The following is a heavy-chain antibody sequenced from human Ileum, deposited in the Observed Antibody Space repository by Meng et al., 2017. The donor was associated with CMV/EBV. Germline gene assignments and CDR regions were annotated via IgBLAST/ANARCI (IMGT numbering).Heavy chain of an antibody. CDR2: ILYTGTT. D-gene: IGHD6-19*01. V-gene: IGHV4-59*01. Sequence: SETLSLTCTVSGGSINTYYWSWFRQPPGKELEWIGHILYTGTTTYNPSLQSRVTISVDTSKNQYSLNLNSVTAADTAVYYCARHYVGWSYYVDHWGPGTLVNGAS. CDR3: ARHYVGWSYYVDH. J-gene: IGHJ4*02. CDR1: GGSINTYY.